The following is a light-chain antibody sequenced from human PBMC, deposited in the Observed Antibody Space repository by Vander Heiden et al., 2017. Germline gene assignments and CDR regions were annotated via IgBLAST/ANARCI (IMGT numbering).Light chain of an antibody. Sequence: SYELTQPPSVSVSPGQTASITCSGGKLGDKYACWYQQKPGQSPVLVIYQDSKRPSGIPERFSGSNSGNTATLTISGTQAMDEADYYCQAWDSSTAGVVFGGGTKLTVL. CDR3: QAWDSSTAGVV. V-gene: IGLV3-1*01. CDR1: KLGDKY. CDR2: QDS. J-gene: IGLJ2*01.